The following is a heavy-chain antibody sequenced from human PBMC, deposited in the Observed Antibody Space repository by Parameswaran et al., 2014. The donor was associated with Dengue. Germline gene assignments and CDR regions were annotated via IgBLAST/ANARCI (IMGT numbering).Heavy chain of an antibody. CDR3: ARGPGYSYGYYYGMDV. CDR2: IYYSGST. J-gene: IGHJ6*02. Sequence: RQAPGKGLEWIGYIYYSGSTYYNPPLKSRVTISVDTSKNQFSLKLSSVTAADTAVYYCARGPGYSYGYYYGMDVWGQGTTVTVSS. D-gene: IGHD5-18*01. V-gene: IGHV4-31*02.